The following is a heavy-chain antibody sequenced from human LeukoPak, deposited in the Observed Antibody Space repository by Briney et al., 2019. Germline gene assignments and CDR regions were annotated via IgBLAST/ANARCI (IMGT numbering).Heavy chain of an antibody. CDR3: AGNSGSYSRVFGY. CDR1: GFTFSNFS. D-gene: IGHD1-26*01. CDR2: ISSTGNYI. J-gene: IGHJ4*02. V-gene: IGHV3-21*01. Sequence: GGSLRLSCAASGFTFSNFSMNWVRQAPGKGLEWVSSISSTGNYIFYADSVKGRFTISRDNAKNSLYLQMNSLRAEDTAIYYCAGNSGSYSRVFGYWGQGTLVTVSS.